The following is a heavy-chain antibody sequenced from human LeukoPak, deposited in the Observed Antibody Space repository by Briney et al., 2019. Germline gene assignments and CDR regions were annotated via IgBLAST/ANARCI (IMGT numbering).Heavy chain of an antibody. V-gene: IGHV3-48*03. D-gene: IGHD5-18*01. CDR2: ISSSGSTI. CDR3: ARDEYSYGFYYYGMDV. Sequence: QPGGSLRLSCAASGFTFSSYEMNWVRQAPGKGLEWVSYISSSGSTIYYADSVKGRFTISRDNAKNSLYLQMNSLRAEDTAVYYCARDEYSYGFYYYGMDVWGQGTTATVSS. CDR1: GFTFSSYE. J-gene: IGHJ6*02.